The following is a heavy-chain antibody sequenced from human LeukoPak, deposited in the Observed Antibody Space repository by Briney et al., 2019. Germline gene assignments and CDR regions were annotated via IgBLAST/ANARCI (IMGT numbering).Heavy chain of an antibody. Sequence: SGTLSLTRTVSVGSLSSYDWSWIRQPPGKGLEWLGYIYYSGSTNYNPSLKSRVTISVDTSKNQFSLKLSSVTAADTAVYYCARDGVLGGLFVWDYWGQGTLVTVSS. CDR3: ARDGVLGGLFVWDY. CDR2: IYYSGST. D-gene: IGHD3-16*01. J-gene: IGHJ4*02. CDR1: VGSLSSYD. V-gene: IGHV4-59*01.